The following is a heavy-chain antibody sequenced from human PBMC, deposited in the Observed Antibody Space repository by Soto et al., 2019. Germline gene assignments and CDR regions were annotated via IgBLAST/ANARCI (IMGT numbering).Heavy chain of an antibody. J-gene: IGHJ4*02. Sequence: GGSLRLSCAVSGFIFSNYAMSRVRQAPGKGLEWVSAISGSGGDTNYADSVKGRFTISRDNSKNTLYLQMNSLRAEDTAVYYCAKDQNYYDNRPTDYWGQGPPVTVSS. CDR2: ISGSGGDT. CDR3: AKDQNYYDNRPTDY. V-gene: IGHV3-23*01. CDR1: GFIFSNYA. D-gene: IGHD3-22*01.